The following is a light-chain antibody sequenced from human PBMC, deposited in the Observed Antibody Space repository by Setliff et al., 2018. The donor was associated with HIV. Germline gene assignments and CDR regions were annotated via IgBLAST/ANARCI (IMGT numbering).Light chain of an antibody. J-gene: IGKJ1*01. CDR2: GAS. V-gene: IGKV3-15*01. CDR3: QQYNNWPRT. CDR1: QSVSSN. Sequence: EIVMTQSPATLSVSPGERATLSCRASQSVSSNLAWYQQKPGQAPRLLIYGASARAPDIPARFSGSGSGTEFTLTISSLQSEDFAVYYCQQYNNWPRTFGQGTKVDIK.